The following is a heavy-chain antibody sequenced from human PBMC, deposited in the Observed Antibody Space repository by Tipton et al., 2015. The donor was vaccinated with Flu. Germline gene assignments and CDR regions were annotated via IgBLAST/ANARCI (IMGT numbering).Heavy chain of an antibody. J-gene: IGHJ6*02. V-gene: IGHV4-34*01. CDR2: INHSGSI. Sequence: TLSLTCSVYGGSFSGYFWTWIRQPPGKGLEWIGEINHSGSIHYSSSLKSRLTMSVDSSKNQFSLHLSSVTAEDTAVYYCAREEYATLRGTTYYGMDVWGQGTTVTVSS. D-gene: IGHD2-8*01. CDR1: GGSFSGYF. CDR3: AREEYATLRGTTYYGMDV.